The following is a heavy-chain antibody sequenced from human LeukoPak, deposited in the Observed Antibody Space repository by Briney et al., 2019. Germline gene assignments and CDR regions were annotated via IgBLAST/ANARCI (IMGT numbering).Heavy chain of an antibody. CDR1: DGSISSYY. J-gene: IGHJ6*02. CDR3: ARHCSSTSCYSWYYGMDV. CDR2: IYSSGSS. V-gene: IGHV4-59*08. Sequence: SETLSLTCTVSDGSISSYYWSWIRQPPGKGLEFIGYIYSSGSSNYNPSLKSRVTISVDTSKNQFSLSLSSVTAADTAVYYCARHCSSTSCYSWYYGMDVWGHGTTVTVSS. D-gene: IGHD2-2*01.